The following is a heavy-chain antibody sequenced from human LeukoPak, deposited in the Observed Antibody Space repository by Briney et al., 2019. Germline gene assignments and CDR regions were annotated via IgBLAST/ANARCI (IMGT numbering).Heavy chain of an antibody. D-gene: IGHD2/OR15-2a*01. Sequence: SETLSLTCTVSGGSISSYYWSWIRQPPGKGLEWIAYIYYSGSTNYNPSLKSRASISVDTSKNLCSLRLSSVTAADTAVYYCARKNDFEIWGQGTLVTVSS. CDR2: IYYSGST. J-gene: IGHJ3*02. V-gene: IGHV4-59*08. CDR3: ARKNDFEI. CDR1: GGSISSYY.